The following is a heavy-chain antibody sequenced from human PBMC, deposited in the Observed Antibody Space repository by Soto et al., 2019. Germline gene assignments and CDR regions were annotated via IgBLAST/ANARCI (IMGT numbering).Heavy chain of an antibody. V-gene: IGHV1-3*01. J-gene: IGHJ4*02. D-gene: IGHD6-13*01. CDR3: AGDIAAAGTAFDY. CDR1: GYTFTSYA. CDR2: INAGNGNT. Sequence: GASVKVSCKASGYTFTSYAMHWARQAPGQRLEWMGWINAGNGNTKYSQKFQGRVTITRDTSASTAYMELSSLRSEDTAVYYCAGDIAAAGTAFDYWGQGTLVTVSS.